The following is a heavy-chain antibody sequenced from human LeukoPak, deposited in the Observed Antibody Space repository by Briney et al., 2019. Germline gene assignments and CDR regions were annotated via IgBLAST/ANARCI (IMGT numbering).Heavy chain of an antibody. J-gene: IGHJ4*02. V-gene: IGHV1-2*02. CDR1: GYTFTGYY. CDR2: INPNSGGT. D-gene: IGHD2-21*02. Sequence: ASVKVSCKASGYTFTGYYMHWVRQAPGQGLEWMGWINPNSGGTNYAQKFQGRVTMTRDTSISTAYMELSRLRSDDTAVYYCAREHIVVVTAGFDNWGQGTLVTVSS. CDR3: AREHIVVVTAGFDN.